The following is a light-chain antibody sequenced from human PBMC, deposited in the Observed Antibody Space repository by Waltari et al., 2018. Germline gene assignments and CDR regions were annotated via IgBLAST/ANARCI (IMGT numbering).Light chain of an antibody. CDR1: TSTVGSYNL. J-gene: IGLJ3*02. CDR2: AAR. CDR3: CSYAGSSTWV. Sequence: QSALTQPASVSGSPGQSITISCSGTTSTVGSYNLVSWYQQHPGKAPRLIIYAARARPSGISNRFSCSTSANTASLTSSGLQTEDEADYYCCSYAGSSTWVFGGGTKVTVL. V-gene: IGLV2-23*01.